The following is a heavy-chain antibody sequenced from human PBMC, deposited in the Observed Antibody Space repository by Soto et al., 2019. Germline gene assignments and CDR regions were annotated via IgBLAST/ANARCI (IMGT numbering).Heavy chain of an antibody. D-gene: IGHD6-19*01. J-gene: IGHJ4*02. Sequence: EMQLVESGGGLVQPGRSLRLSCVASGFTFDDYGMHWVRQPPGKGLEWVSGIGWTGNSLCDAVSVKGRFTISRDNAKNSLYLRMNSLRPDDTALYYCAKGRGAGSGASLDYWGQGTLVTVSS. CDR1: GFTFDDYG. CDR2: IGWTGNSL. V-gene: IGHV3-9*01. CDR3: AKGRGAGSGASLDY.